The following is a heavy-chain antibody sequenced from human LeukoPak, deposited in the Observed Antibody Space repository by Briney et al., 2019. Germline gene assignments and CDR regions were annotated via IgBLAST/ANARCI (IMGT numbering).Heavy chain of an antibody. V-gene: IGHV4-59*12. J-gene: IGHJ4*02. Sequence: SETLSLTCTVSGGSLSSYYWSWIRQPPGKGLEWVGHIYSSGSTSYDPSLKSRVTISLDTSKNQFSLTLTSMTAADTAVYYCARNELRSYGLVHYWGQGTLVTVSS. CDR1: GGSLSSYY. D-gene: IGHD1-26*01. CDR3: ARNELRSYGLVHY. CDR2: IYSSGST.